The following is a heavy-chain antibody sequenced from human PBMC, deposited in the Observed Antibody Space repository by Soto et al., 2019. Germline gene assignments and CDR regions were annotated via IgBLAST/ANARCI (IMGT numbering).Heavy chain of an antibody. D-gene: IGHD2-15*01. Sequence: QVQLVQSGAEVKKPGASVKVSCKASGYTFTSYAMHWVRQAPGQRLEWMGWINAGNGNTKYSQKCQGRVTITRDTSASTAYMELSSVRSEDTAVYYCARGPLCSGGSCLYYYYYGMDVWGQGTTVTVSS. CDR2: INAGNGNT. J-gene: IGHJ6*02. CDR1: GYTFTSYA. V-gene: IGHV1-3*01. CDR3: ARGPLCSGGSCLYYYYYGMDV.